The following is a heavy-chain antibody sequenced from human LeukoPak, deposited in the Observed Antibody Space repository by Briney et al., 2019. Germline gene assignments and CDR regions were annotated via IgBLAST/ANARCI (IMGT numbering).Heavy chain of an antibody. CDR2: VNLQGNT. CDR1: GGSISNTNW. CDR3: ARLHPGGGDDY. D-gene: IGHD2-8*02. J-gene: IGHJ4*02. Sequence: PSGTLSLTCGVSGGSISNTNWWTWVRQPPGKGLEWIGEVNLQGNTNYNPSLKSRVTISVDTSKSQFSLKLNSVTAPDTAIYYCARLHPGGGDDYWGQGILVTVSS. V-gene: IGHV4-4*02.